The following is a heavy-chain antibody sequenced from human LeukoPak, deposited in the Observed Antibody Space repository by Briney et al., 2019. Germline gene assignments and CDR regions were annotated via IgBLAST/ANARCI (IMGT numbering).Heavy chain of an antibody. CDR2: INHSGST. CDR1: GESFSGYY. D-gene: IGHD3-3*01. Sequence: SGTLSLTCAVYGESFSGYYWTWIRQPPGKGLEWIGQINHSGSTNYNSSLKSRVTISVDTSKNQFSLKVTSVTAADTAVYYCAKTWSGDYWSHFDYWGQGTLVTVSS. V-gene: IGHV4-34*01. J-gene: IGHJ4*02. CDR3: AKTWSGDYWSHFDY.